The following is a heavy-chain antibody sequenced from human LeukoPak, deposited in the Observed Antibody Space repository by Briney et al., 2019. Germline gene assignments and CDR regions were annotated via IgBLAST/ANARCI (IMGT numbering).Heavy chain of an antibody. J-gene: IGHJ5*02. V-gene: IGHV4-59*01. Sequence: PSETLSLTCTVSGGSISSYYWSWIRQPPGKGLEWIGYIYYSGSTNYNPSLKSRVTISVDTSKNQFSLKLSSVTAADTAVYYCARDVIAAAGSFDPWGQGTLVTVSS. CDR2: IYYSGST. CDR1: GGSISSYY. CDR3: ARDVIAAAGSFDP. D-gene: IGHD6-13*01.